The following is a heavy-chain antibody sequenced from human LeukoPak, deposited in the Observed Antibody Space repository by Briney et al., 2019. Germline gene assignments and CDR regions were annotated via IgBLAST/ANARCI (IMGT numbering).Heavy chain of an antibody. J-gene: IGHJ4*02. V-gene: IGHV4-38-2*02. Sequence: SETLSLTCTVSGYSISSGYYWGWIRQPPGKGLEWIGRIYTSGSTNYNPSLKSRVTISGDTSKNQFSLRLSSVTAADTAVYYCARASYSYDINGWVPFDYWGQGTLVAVSS. CDR3: ARASYSYDINGWVPFDY. D-gene: IGHD3-22*01. CDR2: IYTSGST. CDR1: GYSISSGYY.